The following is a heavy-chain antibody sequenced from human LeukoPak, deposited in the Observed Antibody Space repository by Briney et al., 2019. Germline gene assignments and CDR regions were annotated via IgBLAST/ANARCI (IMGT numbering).Heavy chain of an antibody. Sequence: GRSLRLSCAASGFTFSSYAMHWVRQAPGKGLEWVAVISYDGSNKYYADSVKGRFTISRDNSKNTLYLQMNSLRAEDTAVYYCARDCGDMVRGVITSDGYMDVWGKGTTVTVSS. V-gene: IGHV3-30*04. CDR3: ARDCGDMVRGVITSDGYMDV. CDR1: GFTFSSYA. J-gene: IGHJ6*03. D-gene: IGHD3-10*01. CDR2: ISYDGSNK.